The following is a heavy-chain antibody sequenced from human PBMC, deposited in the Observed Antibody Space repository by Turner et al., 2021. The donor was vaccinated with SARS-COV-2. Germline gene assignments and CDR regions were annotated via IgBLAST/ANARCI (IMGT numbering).Heavy chain of an antibody. V-gene: IGHV4-39*01. CDR2: IYYSGST. Sequence: QLQLQESGPGLVKPSETLSLTCTVSGGSISSSRYYWGWIRQPPGKGLEWIVCIYYSGSTYYNPSLKSRVTISVDTSKNQFSLKLSSVTAADTAVYYCARSNYDFWSGYYTFYFDYWGQGTLVTVSS. J-gene: IGHJ4*02. CDR1: GGSISSSRYY. D-gene: IGHD3-3*01. CDR3: ARSNYDFWSGYYTFYFDY.